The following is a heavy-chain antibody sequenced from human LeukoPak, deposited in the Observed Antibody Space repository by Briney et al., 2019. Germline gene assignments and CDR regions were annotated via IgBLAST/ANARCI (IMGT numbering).Heavy chain of an antibody. J-gene: IGHJ4*02. D-gene: IGHD1-14*01. CDR1: GGSISSYY. Sequence: PSETLSLTCTVSGGSISSYYWSWIRQPAGKGLEWIGRIYTSGSTNYNPSLKSRVTMSVDTSKNQFSLKLSSVTAADTAVFYCARGPGASEGDEDRHFDYWGQGTLVTVSS. CDR3: ARGPGASEGDEDRHFDY. CDR2: IYTSGST. V-gene: IGHV4-4*07.